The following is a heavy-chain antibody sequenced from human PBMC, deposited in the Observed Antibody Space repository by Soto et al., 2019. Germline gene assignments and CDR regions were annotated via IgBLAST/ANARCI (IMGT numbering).Heavy chain of an antibody. CDR1: GGSISSGGYY. CDR2: IYYSVST. V-gene: IGHV4-31*03. CDR3: ERDKCSSGGSCHTPGYFDY. D-gene: IGHD2-15*01. Sequence: QVQLQESGPGLVKPSQTLSLTCTVSGGSISSGGYYWSWIRQHPGKGLECIGYIYYSVSTYYNPSVKSRVTRSVDSSKNQFSQKLRSVTAADTAVYYCERDKCSSGGSCHTPGYFDYWGQGTLVTVSS. J-gene: IGHJ4*02.